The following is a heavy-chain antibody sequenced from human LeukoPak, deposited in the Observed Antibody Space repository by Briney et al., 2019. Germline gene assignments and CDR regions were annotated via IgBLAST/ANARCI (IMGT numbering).Heavy chain of an antibody. CDR2: IRNDGNKK. J-gene: IGHJ4*02. CDR3: ARDGGTYQFDY. CDR1: GFIFSSYG. D-gene: IGHD1-26*01. Sequence: GGSLRLSCGASGFIFSSYGMHWVRQAPGKGLEWVAFIRNDGNKKYYADSVKGRFTVSRDNSKNTVYLDMNSLRPEDTAVYYCARDGGTYQFDYWGQGTLVTGSS. V-gene: IGHV3-30*02.